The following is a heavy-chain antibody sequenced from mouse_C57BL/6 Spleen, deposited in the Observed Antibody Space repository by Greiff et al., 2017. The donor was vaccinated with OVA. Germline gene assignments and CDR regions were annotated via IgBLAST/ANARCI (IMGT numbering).Heavy chain of an antibody. D-gene: IGHD1-1*01. Sequence: VQLQQPGAELVKPGASVKMSCKASGYTFTSYWITWVKQRPGQGLEWIGDIYPGSGSTNYNEKFKSKATLTVDTSSSTAYMQLSSLTSEDSAVYYCARTPDYYGSSPWFAYWGQGTLVTVSA. CDR3: ARTPDYYGSSPWFAY. V-gene: IGHV1-55*01. CDR1: GYTFTSYW. CDR2: IYPGSGST. J-gene: IGHJ3*01.